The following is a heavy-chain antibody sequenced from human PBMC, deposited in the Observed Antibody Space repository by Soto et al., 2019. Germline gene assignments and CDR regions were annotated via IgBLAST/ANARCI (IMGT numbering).Heavy chain of an antibody. J-gene: IGHJ6*02. V-gene: IGHV3-23*01. CDR3: AKVSLRVPRAGMDV. D-gene: IGHD4-17*01. CDR2: ISGSGGST. Sequence: GGSLRLSCAASGFTFSSYAMSWVRQAPGKGLEWVSAISGSGGSTYYADSVKGRFTISRDNSKNTLYLQMNSLRAEDTAVYYCAKVSLRVPRAGMDVWGQGTTVTVSS. CDR1: GFTFSSYA.